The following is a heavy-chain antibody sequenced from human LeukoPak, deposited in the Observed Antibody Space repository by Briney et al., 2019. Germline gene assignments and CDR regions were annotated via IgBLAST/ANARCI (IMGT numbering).Heavy chain of an antibody. CDR2: IIPIFGTA. D-gene: IGHD6-6*01. V-gene: IGHV1-69*13. Sequence: ASVKVSCKDSGGTFSSYAISWVRQAPGRGLEWMGGIIPIFGTANYAQKFQGRVTITADESTSTAYMELSSLRSEDTAVYYCARASSSSDYFDYWGQGTLVTVSS. CDR3: ARASSSSDYFDY. CDR1: GGTFSSYA. J-gene: IGHJ4*02.